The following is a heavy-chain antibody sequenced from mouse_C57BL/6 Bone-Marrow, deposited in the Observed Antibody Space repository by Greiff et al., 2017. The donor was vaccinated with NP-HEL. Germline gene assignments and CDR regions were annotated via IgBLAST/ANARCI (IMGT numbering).Heavy chain of an antibody. D-gene: IGHD1-1*01. J-gene: IGHJ2*01. CDR1: GYTFTDYN. V-gene: IGHV1-22*01. CDR2: INPNNGGT. Sequence: EVKVVESGPELVKPGASVKMSCKASGYTFTDYNMHWVKQSHGKSLEWIGYINPNNGGTSYNQTFKGKATLTVNKSSSTAYMELRSLTSEDSAVYYCARQAPIYYYGSSYFDYWGQGTTLTVSS. CDR3: ARQAPIYYYGSSYFDY.